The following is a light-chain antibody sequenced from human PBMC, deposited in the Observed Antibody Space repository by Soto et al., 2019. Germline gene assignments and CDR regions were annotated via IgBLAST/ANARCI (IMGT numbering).Light chain of an antibody. J-gene: IGLJ1*01. CDR3: SSYTTSSTRV. V-gene: IGLV2-14*03. CDR1: SSYVGAYDF. Sequence: QSALAQPAAVSGSPGQSITISCTGTSSYVGAYDFVSWYQQHPDKAPKLMIYEVSNRPSGVSYRFSGSKSVNTATLTFSGLQAEDEADYYCSSYTTSSTRVFGTGTKVTVL. CDR2: EVS.